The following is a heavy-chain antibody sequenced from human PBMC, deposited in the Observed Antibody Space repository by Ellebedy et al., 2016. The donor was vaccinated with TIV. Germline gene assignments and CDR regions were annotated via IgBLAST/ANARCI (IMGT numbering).Heavy chain of an antibody. CDR2: ISAYNGNT. V-gene: IGHV1-18*01. D-gene: IGHD2-2*01. J-gene: IGHJ6*03. CDR1: GYTFTSYG. Sequence: ASVKVSXXASGYTFTSYGISWVRQAPGQGLEWMGWISAYNGNTNYAQKLQGRVTMTTDTSTSTAYMELRSLRSDDTAVYYCASVPAAYYYYYMDVWGKGTTVTVSS. CDR3: ASVPAAYYYYYMDV.